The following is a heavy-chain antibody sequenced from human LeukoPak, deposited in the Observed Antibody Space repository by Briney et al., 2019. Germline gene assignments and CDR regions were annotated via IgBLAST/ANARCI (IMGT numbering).Heavy chain of an antibody. Sequence: SETLSLTCAVYGGSFSGYYWSWIRQPPGKGLEWIGEINHSGSTNYNPSLKSRVTISVDTSKNQFSLKLSSVTAADTAVYYCARGVVYYYYMDVWGKGTTVTVSS. J-gene: IGHJ6*03. V-gene: IGHV4-34*01. CDR2: INHSGST. D-gene: IGHD2-21*01. CDR3: ARGVVYYYYMDV. CDR1: GGSFSGYY.